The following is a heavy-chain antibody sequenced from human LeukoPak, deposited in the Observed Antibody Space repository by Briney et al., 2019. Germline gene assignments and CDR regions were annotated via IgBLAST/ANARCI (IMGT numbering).Heavy chain of an antibody. V-gene: IGHV3-30*03. CDR3: ARDSSGWYRPSYYFDY. CDR2: ISYDGSNK. CDR1: GFTFSSYG. D-gene: IGHD6-19*01. J-gene: IGHJ4*02. Sequence: PGRSLRLSCAASGFTFSSYGMHWVRQAPGKGLEWVAVISYDGSNKYYADSVKGRFTISRDNSKNTLYLQMNSLRAEDTAVYYCARDSSGWYRPSYYFDYWGQGTLVTVSS.